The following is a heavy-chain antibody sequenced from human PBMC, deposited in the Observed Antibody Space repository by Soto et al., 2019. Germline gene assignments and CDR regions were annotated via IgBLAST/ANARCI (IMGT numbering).Heavy chain of an antibody. D-gene: IGHD2-21*01. V-gene: IGHV5-51*01. Sequence: GESLNISCRVSGSSFTTAWIGWVRQMSGKGLEWVGIVHPGDSETRYSSSFQGRVTISADRSINTAYLRWSSLQASDTAMYYCARHGGPDTPMIVDYWGQGTLVTVSS. J-gene: IGHJ4*02. CDR1: GSSFTTAW. CDR2: VHPGDSET. CDR3: ARHGGPDTPMIVDY.